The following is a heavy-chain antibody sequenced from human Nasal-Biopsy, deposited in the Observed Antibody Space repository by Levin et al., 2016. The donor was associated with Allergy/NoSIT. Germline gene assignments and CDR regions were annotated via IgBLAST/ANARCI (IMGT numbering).Heavy chain of an antibody. Sequence: GGSLRLSCKASGFTFSAHWMTWVRQAPTKGLEWVSSIKQNGAEKNYADFAKGRFTISRDNAEQSLYLQMDSLRAEDTAMYHCARGRLSQWRGELSDYWGQGALVTVSS. D-gene: IGHD3-10*01. CDR2: IKQNGAEK. J-gene: IGHJ4*02. CDR1: GFTFSAHW. V-gene: IGHV3-7*04. CDR3: ARGRLSQWRGELSDY.